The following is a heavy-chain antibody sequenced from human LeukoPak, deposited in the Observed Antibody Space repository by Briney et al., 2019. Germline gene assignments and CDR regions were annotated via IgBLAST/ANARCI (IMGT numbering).Heavy chain of an antibody. CDR1: GFTFSNYA. V-gene: IGHV3-23*01. J-gene: IGHJ4*02. Sequence: GGSLRLSCAASGFTFSNYAMRWVRQAPGKGLEWVSSISQSGDGTHYVDSVKGRFTISRDNSKNALYLQMNNLKAEDAAVYFCTKCQSTDWGPIGSWGQGTLVTVSS. CDR3: TKCQSTDWGPIGS. CDR2: ISQSGDGT. D-gene: IGHD7-27*01.